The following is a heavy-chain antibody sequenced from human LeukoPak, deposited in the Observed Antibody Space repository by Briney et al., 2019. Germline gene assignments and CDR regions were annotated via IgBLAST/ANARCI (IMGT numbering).Heavy chain of an antibody. CDR2: ITASGGST. CDR3: AKSLWSGELLHFAEDV. D-gene: IGHD3-10*01. CDR1: GFTFSSYP. J-gene: IGHJ6*04. V-gene: IGHV3-23*01. Sequence: GGSLRLSCVASGFTFSSYPMTWVRQSPGKGLEWVSAITASGGSTYYVDSVKGRFTISRDNSKNTVYLQVNTLRAEDTAVYYCAKSLWSGELLHFAEDVWGKGTTVTVSS.